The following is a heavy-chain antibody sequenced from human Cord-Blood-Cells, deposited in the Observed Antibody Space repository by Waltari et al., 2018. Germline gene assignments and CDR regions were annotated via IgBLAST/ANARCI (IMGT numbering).Heavy chain of an antibody. CDR3: ARMDSSSSDTKIFDY. CDR1: GGSVSSGSYY. D-gene: IGHD6-13*01. Sequence: QVQLQESGPGLVKPSETLSLTCTVSGGSVSSGSYYWSWIRQPPGKGLEWIGYIYYSGSTNNNPSLKVRVTISVDTSKNQFSLKLSSVTAADTAVYYCARMDSSSSDTKIFDYWGQGTLVTVSS. J-gene: IGHJ4*02. V-gene: IGHV4-61*01. CDR2: IYYSGST.